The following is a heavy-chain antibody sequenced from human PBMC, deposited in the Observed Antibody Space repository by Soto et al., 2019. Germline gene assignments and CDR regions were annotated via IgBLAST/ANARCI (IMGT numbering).Heavy chain of an antibody. CDR1: GFTFSSYS. Sequence: PGGSLRLSCAASGFTFSSYSMNWVRQAPGKGLEWVSSISSSSSYIYYADSVKGRFTISRDNAKNSLYLQMNSLRAEDTAVYYCARDYSSSSSWYYYYGRDVWGQGTTVTVSS. V-gene: IGHV3-21*01. CDR2: ISSSSSYI. D-gene: IGHD6-6*01. J-gene: IGHJ6*02. CDR3: ARDYSSSSSWYYYYGRDV.